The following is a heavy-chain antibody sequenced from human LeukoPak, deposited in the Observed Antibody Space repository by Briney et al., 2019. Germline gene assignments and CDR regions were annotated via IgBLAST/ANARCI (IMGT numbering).Heavy chain of an antibody. CDR3: QAAARPSVHYFDY. D-gene: IGHD6-6*01. CDR1: GGSISTSSYY. Sequence: PSETLSLTCTVSGGSISTSSYYWGWIRQPPGKGLEWIGSIYYSGSTYYNPSLKSRVTISVDTSKNQFSLKLSSVTAADTAVYYCQAAARPSVHYFDYWGQGTLVTVSS. V-gene: IGHV4-39*07. CDR2: IYYSGST. J-gene: IGHJ4*02.